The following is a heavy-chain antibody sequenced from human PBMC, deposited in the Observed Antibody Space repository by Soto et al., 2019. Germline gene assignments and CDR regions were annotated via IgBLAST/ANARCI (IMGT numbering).Heavy chain of an antibody. CDR2: ISADNGNT. CDR1: GYTFTSYG. V-gene: IGHV1-18*01. J-gene: IGHJ4*02. CDR3: AKEPRRPLPPLDY. D-gene: IGHD1-26*01. Sequence: GASVKVSCKASGYTFTSYGISWVRQAPGQGLEWMGWISADNGNTNYAQKLQGRVTMTTDTSTDTAYMELRSLRSDDTAVYYCAKEPRRPLPPLDYWGQLTLVPVSS.